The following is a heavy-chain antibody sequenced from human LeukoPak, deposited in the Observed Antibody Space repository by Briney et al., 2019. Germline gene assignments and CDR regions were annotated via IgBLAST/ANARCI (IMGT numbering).Heavy chain of an antibody. Sequence: PGGSLRLSCAASGFTFSSYGMHWVRQAPGKGLEWVAVISYDGSNKYYADSVKGRFTIPRDNSKNTLYLQMNSLRAEDTAVYYCAKDQGRRGYSYGLFDYWGQGTLVTVSS. CDR1: GFTFSSYG. D-gene: IGHD5-18*01. J-gene: IGHJ4*02. CDR3: AKDQGRRGYSYGLFDY. CDR2: ISYDGSNK. V-gene: IGHV3-30*18.